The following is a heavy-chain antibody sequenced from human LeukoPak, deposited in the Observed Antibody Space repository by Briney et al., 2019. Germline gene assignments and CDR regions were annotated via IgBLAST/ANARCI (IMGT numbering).Heavy chain of an antibody. D-gene: IGHD5-12*01. V-gene: IGHV1-69*05. CDR2: IIPIFDTA. Sequence: SVKVSCKASGGTFSSYAISWVRQAPGQGLEWMGGIIPIFDTANYAQKFQGRVTITTDESTSTAYMELSSLRSEDTAVYYCARDPLDSGYVIVWGQGTLVTVSS. CDR3: ARDPLDSGYVIV. CDR1: GGTFSSYA. J-gene: IGHJ4*02.